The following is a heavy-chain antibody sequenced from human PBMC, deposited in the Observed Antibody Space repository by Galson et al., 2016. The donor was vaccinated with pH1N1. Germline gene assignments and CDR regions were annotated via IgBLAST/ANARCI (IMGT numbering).Heavy chain of an antibody. D-gene: IGHD5-18*01. V-gene: IGHV3-30-3*01. CDR1: GFAFNDYA. J-gene: IGHJ5*02. Sequence: SLRLSCAASGFAFNDYAIHWVRQAPGKGLEWVALISYDGSSKYYADSVKGRFTISRDNSRNTLSLQMNSLRGEDTAVYYRARSSQRGYSYACDHWGQGTLVTVSS. CDR2: ISYDGSSK. CDR3: ARSSQRGYSYACDH.